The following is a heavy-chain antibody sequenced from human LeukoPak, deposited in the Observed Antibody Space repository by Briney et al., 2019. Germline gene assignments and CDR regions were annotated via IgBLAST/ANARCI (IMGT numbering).Heavy chain of an antibody. Sequence: GSLRLSCSGPGINFHWLAMPWGCPAPSQGLEWGAGISYDGSNKYYADSVKGRFTISRDNSKNTLYLQMNSLRAEDTAVYYCASGGYCSGGSCQGDAFDIWGQGTMVTVSS. J-gene: IGHJ3*02. CDR3: ASGGYCSGGSCQGDAFDI. D-gene: IGHD2-15*01. CDR2: ISYDGSNK. V-gene: IGHV3-30*16. CDR1: GINFHWLA.